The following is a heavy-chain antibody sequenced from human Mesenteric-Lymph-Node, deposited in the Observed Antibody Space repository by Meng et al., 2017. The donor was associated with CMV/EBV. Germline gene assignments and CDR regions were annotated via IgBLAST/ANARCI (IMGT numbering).Heavy chain of an antibody. V-gene: IGHV4-34*01. J-gene: IGHJ4*02. CDR1: GGSFSGYY. CDR2: INHSGST. Sequence: VQLHHGGDGLWKPSETLSVTCAVYGGSFSGYYWNWIRQSPEKGLEWIGEINHSGSTTYNPSFTSRIIISVDTSTNQISLNMSSVTAADTAVYYCARGSSYDILTGYFDYWGRGALVTVSS. D-gene: IGHD3-9*01. CDR3: ARGSSYDILTGYFDY.